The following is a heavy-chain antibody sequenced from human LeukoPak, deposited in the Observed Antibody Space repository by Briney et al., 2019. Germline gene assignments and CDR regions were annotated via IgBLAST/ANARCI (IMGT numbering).Heavy chain of an antibody. Sequence: SQTLSLTCTVSGGSISSGGYYWSWIRQPPGKGLEWIGYIYYSGSTNYNPSLKSRVTISVDTSKNQFSLKLSSVTAADTAVYYCARLRGQLVLYYFDHWGQGTLVTVSS. CDR1: GGSISSGGYY. V-gene: IGHV4-61*08. D-gene: IGHD6-6*01. CDR2: IYYSGST. CDR3: ARLRGQLVLYYFDH. J-gene: IGHJ4*02.